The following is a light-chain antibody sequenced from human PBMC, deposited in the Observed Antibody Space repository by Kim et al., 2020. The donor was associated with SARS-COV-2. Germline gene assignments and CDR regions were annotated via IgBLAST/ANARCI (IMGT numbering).Light chain of an antibody. V-gene: IGKV1-8*01. J-gene: IGKJ4*01. CDR2: AAS. CDR1: QDVSSY. Sequence: AIRMTQSPSSFSASTGDRVTITCRASQDVSSYLAWYQQKPGKAPKLLINAASTLQGGVPSRFSGSGSGTDFTLTISCLQSEDFATYYCQQYYSYPLTFGGGTKVDIK. CDR3: QQYYSYPLT.